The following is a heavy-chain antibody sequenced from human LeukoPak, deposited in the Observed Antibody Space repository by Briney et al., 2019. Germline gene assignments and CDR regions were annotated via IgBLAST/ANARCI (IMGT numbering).Heavy chain of an antibody. CDR1: GFTVSSNY. V-gene: IGHV3-53*01. J-gene: IGHJ3*01. CDR3: AGWIAANKRTNAFDV. CDR2: MYSGGGT. D-gene: IGHD6-13*01. Sequence: GGSLRLSCAASGFTVSSNYMSWVRQASGKGLEWVSVMYSGGGTYYADSVKGRFTISRDSSKNTLFLQMNSLRAEDTAVYYCAGWIAANKRTNAFDVWGQGTMVTVSS.